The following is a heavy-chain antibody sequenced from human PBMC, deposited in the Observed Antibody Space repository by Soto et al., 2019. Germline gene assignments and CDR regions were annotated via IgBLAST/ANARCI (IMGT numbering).Heavy chain of an antibody. CDR3: AHGYTGSGWFQNWFVP. V-gene: IGHV2-5*02. CDR1: GFSLSTYGVG. D-gene: IGHD6-19*01. J-gene: IGHJ5*02. CDR2: IYWDDDK. Sequence: QITLKESGPTLVKPTQTLTLTCTFSGFSLSTYGVGVGWIRQPPGKALEWLAFIYWDDDKRYSPSLKSRLTITKDTSKNQVVLTMINMDPVDTATYYCAHGYTGSGWFQNWFVPWGQGTLVTVSS.